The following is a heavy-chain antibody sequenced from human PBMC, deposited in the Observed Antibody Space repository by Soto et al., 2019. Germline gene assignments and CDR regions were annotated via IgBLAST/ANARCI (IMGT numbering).Heavy chain of an antibody. CDR1: GFTFSSYW. Sequence: GESLKISCAASGFTFSSYWMSWVRQAPGKGLEWVANIKQDGSEKYYVDSVKGRFTISRDNAKNSLYLQMNSLRAEDTAVYYCARLGSSGWGFDYWGQGTLVTVSS. J-gene: IGHJ4*02. V-gene: IGHV3-7*05. CDR3: ARLGSSGWGFDY. CDR2: IKQDGSEK. D-gene: IGHD6-19*01.